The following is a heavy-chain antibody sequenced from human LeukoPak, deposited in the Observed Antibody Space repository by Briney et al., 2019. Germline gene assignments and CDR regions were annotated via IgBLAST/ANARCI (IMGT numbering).Heavy chain of an antibody. CDR2: IYTSGST. Sequence: SETLSLTCTVSGNSISSGDNYWSWIRQPAGKGLEWIGRIYTSGSTNYNPSLKSRVTISGDTSKNQFSLRLSSVTAADTAVYYCARARRYYGSGSYRHTVWFDPWGQGTLVTVSS. V-gene: IGHV4-61*02. D-gene: IGHD3-10*01. CDR3: ARARRYYGSGSYRHTVWFDP. CDR1: GNSISSGDNY. J-gene: IGHJ5*02.